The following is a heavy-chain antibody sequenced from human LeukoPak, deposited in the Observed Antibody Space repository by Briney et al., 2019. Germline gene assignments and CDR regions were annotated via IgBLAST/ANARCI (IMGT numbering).Heavy chain of an antibody. D-gene: IGHD5/OR15-5a*01. Sequence: GGSLRLSCAASGFTFDDYAMHWVRQAPGKSLEWLSLIGGDGGRTYYADSVKGRFTISRDNGRNSLYLQMSSLRIEDTALYYCAKDSPISDRGLDVWGQGTTVTVSS. CDR1: GFTFDDYA. CDR3: AKDSPISDRGLDV. J-gene: IGHJ6*02. CDR2: IGGDGGRT. V-gene: IGHV3-43*02.